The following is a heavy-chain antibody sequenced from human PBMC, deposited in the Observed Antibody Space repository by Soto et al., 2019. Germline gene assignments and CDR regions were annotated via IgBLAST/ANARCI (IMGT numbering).Heavy chain of an antibody. CDR1: GYSFTGYY. Sequence: ASVKVSWKDSGYSFTGYYMHCVRHAPGQGLEWMGWINPNSGGTNYAQKFQGRVTMTRDTSISTAYMELSRLRSDDTAVYYCARVLSTQYYYGMDVWGQGTTVTVSS. CDR2: INPNSGGT. D-gene: IGHD2-8*01. J-gene: IGHJ6*02. V-gene: IGHV1-2*02. CDR3: ARVLSTQYYYGMDV.